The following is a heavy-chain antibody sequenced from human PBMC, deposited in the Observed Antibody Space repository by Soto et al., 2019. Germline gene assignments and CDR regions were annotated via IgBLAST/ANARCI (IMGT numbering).Heavy chain of an antibody. D-gene: IGHD3-10*01. V-gene: IGHV1-8*01. CDR2: VNPNNGDT. CDR1: EYTFSNYD. CDR3: TKVSRKGSAIDFDY. J-gene: IGHJ4*02. Sequence: QVQLVQSGAELKKPGASVKVSCKASEYTFSNYDMNWVRQATGQGPAWIGWVNPNNGDTGYAQKFQGRVTLTTDISTTTAYMELTSLRSEDTAIYYCTKVSRKGSAIDFDYWGQGTLITVSS.